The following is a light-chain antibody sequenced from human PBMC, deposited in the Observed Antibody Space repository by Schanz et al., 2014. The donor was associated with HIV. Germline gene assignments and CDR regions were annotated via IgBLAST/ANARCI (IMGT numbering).Light chain of an antibody. CDR3: CSYAGYSTFL. V-gene: IGLV2-23*03. CDR1: SSDVGAYNS. J-gene: IGLJ3*02. Sequence: QSALTQPASVSGSPGQSITISCTGTSSDVGAYNSVSWWQQQDPGKAPKLMIYEGSKRPSGVSNRFSGSKSGNTASLTISGLQAEDEADYHCCSYAGYSTFLFGGGTKLTVL. CDR2: EGS.